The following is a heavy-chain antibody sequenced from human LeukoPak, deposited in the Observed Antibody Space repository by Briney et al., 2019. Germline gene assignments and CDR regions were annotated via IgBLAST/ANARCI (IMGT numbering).Heavy chain of an antibody. J-gene: IGHJ4*02. Sequence: ASETLSLTCTVSGGSISSYYWSWIRQPPGKGLEWIGYIYYSGSTNYNPSLKSRVTISVDTSKNQFSLKLSSVTAADTAVYYCARTVLRFLVFDYWGQGTLVTVSS. CDR1: GGSISSYY. D-gene: IGHD3-3*01. V-gene: IGHV4-59*01. CDR3: ARTVLRFLVFDY. CDR2: IYYSGST.